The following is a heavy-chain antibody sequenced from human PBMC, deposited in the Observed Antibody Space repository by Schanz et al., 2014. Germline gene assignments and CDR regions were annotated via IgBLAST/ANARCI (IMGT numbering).Heavy chain of an antibody. Sequence: EEQLVESGGGLVQPGRSLRLSCAASGFMFEDYDMHWVRQAPGKGLVWVSRINSDGSTTIYADSVKGRFTISRDNAKNTLYLQMNSLRAEDTAVYYCARPLGPNYYYYGLDVWGQGTTVTVSS. J-gene: IGHJ6*02. CDR3: ARPLGPNYYYYGLDV. V-gene: IGHV3-74*02. CDR2: INSDGSTT. CDR1: GFMFEDYD.